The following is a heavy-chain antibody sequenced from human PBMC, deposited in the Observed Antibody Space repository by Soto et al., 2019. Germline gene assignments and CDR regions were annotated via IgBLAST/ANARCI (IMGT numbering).Heavy chain of an antibody. D-gene: IGHD3-9*01. CDR3: ARGVLRYFDWLLFDY. J-gene: IGHJ4*02. CDR1: GYTFTSHD. Sequence: ASVKVSCKASGYTFTSHDINWMRQTTGQGLEWMGWMNPNSGHTNYAQKFQGRVTMTRDTSISTAYMELTNLRSEDTAIYYCARGVLRYFDWLLFDYWGQGTLVTVSS. V-gene: IGHV1-8*01. CDR2: MNPNSGHT.